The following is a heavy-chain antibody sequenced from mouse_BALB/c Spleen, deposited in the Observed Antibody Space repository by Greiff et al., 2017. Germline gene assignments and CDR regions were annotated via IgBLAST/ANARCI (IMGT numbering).Heavy chain of an antibody. V-gene: IGHV1-9*01. D-gene: IGHD1-1*01. CDR3: ARAYYYGSSYRYFDV. Sequence: VQLQESGAELMKPGASVKISCKATGYTFSSYWIEWVKQRPGHGLEWIGEILPGSGSTNYNEKFKGKATFTADTSSNTAYMQLSSLTSEDSAVYYCARAYYYGSSYRYFDVWGAGTTVTVSS. CDR2: ILPGSGST. CDR1: GYTFSSYW. J-gene: IGHJ1*01.